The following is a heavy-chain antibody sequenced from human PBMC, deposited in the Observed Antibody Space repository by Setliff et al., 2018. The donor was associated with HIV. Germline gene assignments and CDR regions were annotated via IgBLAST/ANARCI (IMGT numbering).Heavy chain of an antibody. CDR2: INSDASGM. Sequence: PGGSLRLSCAASGFTFRNYRMHWVRQPPGKGLVWVSRINSDASGMTFAEFVEGRFTISGDNGKNMVYLQMNSLRGEDTAVYNCARAMNHYGSGTFEYYYYMDVWGKGTTVTV. V-gene: IGHV3-74*03. CDR3: ARAMNHYGSGTFEYYYYMDV. D-gene: IGHD3-10*01. CDR1: GFTFRNYR. J-gene: IGHJ6*03.